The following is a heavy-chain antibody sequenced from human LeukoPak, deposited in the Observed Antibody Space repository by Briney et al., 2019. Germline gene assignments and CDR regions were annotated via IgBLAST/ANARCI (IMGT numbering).Heavy chain of an antibody. V-gene: IGHV3-53*01. CDR3: AKKPSMIVVVP. CDR2: IYSGGST. D-gene: IGHD3-22*01. CDR1: GFTVSSNY. Sequence: GGSLRLSCAASGFTVSSNYMSWVRQAPGKGLEWVSVIYSGGSTYYADSVKGRFTISRDDSKNTLYLQMNSLRAEDTAVYYCAKKPSMIVVVPWGQGTLVTVSS. J-gene: IGHJ5*02.